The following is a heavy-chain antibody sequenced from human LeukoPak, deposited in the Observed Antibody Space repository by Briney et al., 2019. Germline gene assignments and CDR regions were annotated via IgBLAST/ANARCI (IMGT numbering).Heavy chain of an antibody. V-gene: IGHV5-51*01. J-gene: IGHJ4*02. CDR2: IYPGDSDT. Sequence: GVSLKISCKGSGYSFSTYWIGWVRQLPGKGLEWMGIIYPGDSDTRYSPSFQGQVSISVDKSISTAYLQWTSLKASDTAMYYCARPGGSDWNLDFWGQGTLVTVSS. D-gene: IGHD6-19*01. CDR3: ARPGGSDWNLDF. CDR1: GYSFSTYW.